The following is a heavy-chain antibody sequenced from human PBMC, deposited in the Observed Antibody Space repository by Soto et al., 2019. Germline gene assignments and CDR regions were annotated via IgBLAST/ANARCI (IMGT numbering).Heavy chain of an antibody. D-gene: IGHD2-2*01. Sequence: GGSLRLSCAASGFTVSSNYMSWVRQAPGKGLEWVSVIYSGDTTYYADSVKGRFTISRDNSKNTLYLQMNSLRAEDTAVYYCAKGHLHCSSTSCYSKNIDYWGQGTLVTVSS. V-gene: IGHV3-53*01. CDR2: IYSGDTT. CDR1: GFTVSSNY. CDR3: AKGHLHCSSTSCYSKNIDY. J-gene: IGHJ4*02.